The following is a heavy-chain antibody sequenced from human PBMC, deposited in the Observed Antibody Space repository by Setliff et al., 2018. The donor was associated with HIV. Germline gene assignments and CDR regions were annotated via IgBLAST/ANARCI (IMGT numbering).Heavy chain of an antibody. CDR2: INPSGGST. CDR3: ARVQTMAVAGTQYYYMDV. V-gene: IGHV1-46*01. J-gene: IGHJ6*03. Sequence: ASVKVSCKASGYTFTSYYLHWVRQAPGQGLEWMGIINPSGGSTTYAQKFQGRVTMTRDTSASTVYMELSSLRSEDTAVYYCARVQTMAVAGTQYYYMDVWGKGTTVTVSS. D-gene: IGHD6-19*01. CDR1: GYTFTSYY.